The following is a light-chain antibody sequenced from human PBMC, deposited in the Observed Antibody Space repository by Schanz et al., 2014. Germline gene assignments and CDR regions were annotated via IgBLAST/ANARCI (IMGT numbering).Light chain of an antibody. CDR1: QSVSSSF. CDR3: QQYKNWPWT. V-gene: IGKV3D-20*02. CDR2: ASS. J-gene: IGKJ1*01. Sequence: EIVLTQSPGTLSLSPGERATLSCRASQSVSSSFLAWYQQKPGQAPRLLIYASSSRATGIPDRFSGSGSGTDFTLTISSLQSEDFAVYYCQQYKNWPWTFGQGTNVEIK.